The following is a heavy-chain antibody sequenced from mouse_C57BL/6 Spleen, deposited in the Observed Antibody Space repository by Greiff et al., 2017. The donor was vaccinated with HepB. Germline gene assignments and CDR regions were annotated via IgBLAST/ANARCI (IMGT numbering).Heavy chain of an antibody. D-gene: IGHD1-1*01. CDR2: ISYDGSN. CDR1: GYSITSGYY. J-gene: IGHJ1*03. CDR3: AREGEFITTDWYFDV. Sequence: EVKLMESGPGLVKPSQSLSLTCSVTGYSITSGYYWNWIRQFPGNKLEWMGYISYDGSNNYNPSLKNRISITRDTSKNQFFLKLNSVTTEDTATYYCAREGEFITTDWYFDVWGTGTTVTVSS. V-gene: IGHV3-6*01.